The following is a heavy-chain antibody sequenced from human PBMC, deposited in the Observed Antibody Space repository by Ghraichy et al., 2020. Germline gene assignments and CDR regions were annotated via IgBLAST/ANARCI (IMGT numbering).Heavy chain of an antibody. CDR2: IYYSGST. Sequence: SETLSLTCTVSGGSISSYYWSWIRQPPGKGLEWIGYIYYSGSTNYNPSLKSRVTISVDTSKNQFSLKLSSVTAADTAVYYCARLVQLEVMGNDAFDIWGQWSMVTVSS. J-gene: IGHJ3*02. CDR1: GGSISSYY. V-gene: IGHV4-59*01. D-gene: IGHD1-1*01. CDR3: ARLVQLEVMGNDAFDI.